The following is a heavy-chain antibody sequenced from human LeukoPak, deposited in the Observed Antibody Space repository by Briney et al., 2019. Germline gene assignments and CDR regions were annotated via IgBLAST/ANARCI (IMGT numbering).Heavy chain of an antibody. CDR2: NSGSGGST. CDR3: ANGGIYSSGP. V-gene: IGHV3-23*01. J-gene: IGHJ5*02. CDR1: GFTFSSYA. Sequence: GGSLRLSCAASGFTFSSYAMSWVRQAPGKGLEWVSANSGSGGSTYYADSVKGRFTISRDNAKNSLFLQINSLRAEDAAVYYCANGGIYSSGPWGQGTLVTVSS. D-gene: IGHD3-22*01.